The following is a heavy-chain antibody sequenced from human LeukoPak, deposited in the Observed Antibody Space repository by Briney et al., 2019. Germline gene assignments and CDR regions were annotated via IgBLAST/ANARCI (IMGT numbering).Heavy chain of an antibody. CDR1: GFTFSVYG. J-gene: IGHJ4*02. CDR3: VRGQLWSYYHDY. Sequence: GGSLKLSCAASGFTFSVYGMNWVRQAPGKGLEWISYISSSTSTINYADSVKGRFTISRDNAKNTVYLEMNSLRAEDTAVYYCVRGQLWSYYHDYWGQGTLVTVSS. D-gene: IGHD5-18*01. CDR2: ISSSTSTI. V-gene: IGHV3-48*04.